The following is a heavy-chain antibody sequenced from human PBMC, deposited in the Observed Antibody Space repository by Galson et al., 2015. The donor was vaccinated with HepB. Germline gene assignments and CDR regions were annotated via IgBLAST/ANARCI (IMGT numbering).Heavy chain of an antibody. J-gene: IGHJ4*02. CDR3: AKGGQYTTDRLDN. CDR1: GFSFSSYA. CDR2: ISASAATT. V-gene: IGHV3-23*01. D-gene: IGHD2-2*02. Sequence: SLRLSCAASGFSFSSYAMSWVRQVPGKGLDWVSSISASAATTYYAESVRGRFTISRDKSKDSLYLQMDSLRADDTAVYYCAKGGQYTTDRLDNWGQGTLVTVSS.